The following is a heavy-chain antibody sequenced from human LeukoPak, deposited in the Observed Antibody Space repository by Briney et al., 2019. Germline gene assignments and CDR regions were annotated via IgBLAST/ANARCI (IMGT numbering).Heavy chain of an antibody. CDR1: GFTFSNFL. CDR2: ISGSGGDT. CDR3: AKKGATTGDFDY. D-gene: IGHD1-26*01. J-gene: IGHJ4*02. Sequence: GVSLRLSCAASGFTFSNFLMTWVRQAPGKGPEWVSAISGSGGDTYYADSVKGRFTISRDNSKNTLYLQMNSLRAEDTAVYYCAKKGATTGDFDYWGQGTLVTVCS. V-gene: IGHV3-23*01.